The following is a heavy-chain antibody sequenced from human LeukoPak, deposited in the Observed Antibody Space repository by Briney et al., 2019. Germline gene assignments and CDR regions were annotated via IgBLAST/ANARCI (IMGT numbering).Heavy chain of an antibody. Sequence: LPGGSLRLSCAASGFTFSSYGMPWVRQAPGKGLEWVAVIWYDGSNKYYADSVKGRFTISRDNSKNTLYLQMNSLRAEDTAVYYCAKDGEQQLVLYYYYMDVWGKGTTVTVSS. CDR2: IWYDGSNK. D-gene: IGHD6-13*01. CDR3: AKDGEQQLVLYYYYMDV. J-gene: IGHJ6*03. V-gene: IGHV3-33*06. CDR1: GFTFSSYG.